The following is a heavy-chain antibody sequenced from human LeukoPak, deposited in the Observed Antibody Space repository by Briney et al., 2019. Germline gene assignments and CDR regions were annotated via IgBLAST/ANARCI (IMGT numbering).Heavy chain of an antibody. V-gene: IGHV1-24*01. CDR3: ARDLYSHDAFDI. Sequence: ASVKVSCKVSGYTLTDLSMHWVRQAPGKGLEWMGGFDPEDGETIYSQKFQGRVTMTRDTSISTAYMELSRLRSDDTAVYYCARDLYSHDAFDIWGQGTMVTVSS. CDR1: GYTLTDLS. D-gene: IGHD2-21*01. J-gene: IGHJ3*02. CDR2: FDPEDGET.